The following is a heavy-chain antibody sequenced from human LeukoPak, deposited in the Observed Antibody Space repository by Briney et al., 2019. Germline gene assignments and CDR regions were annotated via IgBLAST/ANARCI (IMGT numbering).Heavy chain of an antibody. CDR1: GFTFSSYW. CDR3: AGDNNSWFDP. J-gene: IGHJ5*02. Sequence: GGSLRLSCAASGFTFSSYWIHWVRQAPGKGLVWVSRIKSDGSSTSYADSVQGRFTISRDNAKNTLYLQMNSLRAEDTAVYYCAGDNNSWFDPWGQGTLVTVSS. V-gene: IGHV3-74*01. CDR2: IKSDGSST.